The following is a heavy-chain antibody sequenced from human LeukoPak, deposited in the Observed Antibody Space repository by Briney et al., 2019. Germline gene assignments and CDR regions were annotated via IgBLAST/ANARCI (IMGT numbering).Heavy chain of an antibody. CDR1: GYTFTSYA. CDR2: IIPIFGTA. J-gene: IGHJ4*02. D-gene: IGHD3-10*01. CDR3: ATGVTIYYYFDY. Sequence: ASVKVSCKASGYTFTSYAISWVRQAPGQGLEWMGGIIPIFGTANYAQKFRGRVTITADESTSTAYMELSSLRSEDTAVYYCATGVTIYYYFDYWGQGTLVTVSS. V-gene: IGHV1-69*13.